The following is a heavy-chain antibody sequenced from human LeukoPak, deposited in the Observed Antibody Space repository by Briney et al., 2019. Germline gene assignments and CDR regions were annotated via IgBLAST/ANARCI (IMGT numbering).Heavy chain of an antibody. V-gene: IGHV4-39*07. Sequence: SETLSLTCTVSSDSISSSTYYGGRIRQPPGKGLEWIGSIYYSGSTYSNPSLKSRVTISVDTSKNQFSLKLSSVTAADTAVYYCARGGYYGSGNDFRFDPWGQGTLVTVSS. D-gene: IGHD3-10*01. CDR1: SDSISSSTYY. CDR3: ARGGYYGSGNDFRFDP. J-gene: IGHJ5*02. CDR2: IYYSGST.